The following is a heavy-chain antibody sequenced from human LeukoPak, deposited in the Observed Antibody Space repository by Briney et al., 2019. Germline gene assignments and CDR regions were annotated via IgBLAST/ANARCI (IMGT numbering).Heavy chain of an antibody. J-gene: IGHJ3*02. CDR1: GFPFSSYG. D-gene: IGHD2-21*02. V-gene: IGHV3-33*01. Sequence: PGRSLRLSCAASGFPFSSYGMHWVCQAPGKGLEWVAVIWYDGSKKYYGDSVKGRFTTSRDNSKNTLYLQVNSLRAEDTAVYYCARIYCGGDCLDSAPLSDAFDIWGQGTMVTVSS. CDR2: IWYDGSKK. CDR3: ARIYCGGDCLDSAPLSDAFDI.